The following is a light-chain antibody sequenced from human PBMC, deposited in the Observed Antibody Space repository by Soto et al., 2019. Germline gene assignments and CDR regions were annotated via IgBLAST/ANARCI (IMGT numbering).Light chain of an antibody. Sequence: QSVLTQPASVSGSPGQSITISCTGTSSDVGGYNSVSWFQQHPSKAPKLIIYEVSNRPSGVSIRFSGSKSGNTASLTISGLQAEDEADYYCNSYRHSTTLVFGTGTKVTVL. V-gene: IGLV2-14*01. J-gene: IGLJ1*01. CDR2: EVS. CDR1: SSDVGGYNS. CDR3: NSYRHSTTLV.